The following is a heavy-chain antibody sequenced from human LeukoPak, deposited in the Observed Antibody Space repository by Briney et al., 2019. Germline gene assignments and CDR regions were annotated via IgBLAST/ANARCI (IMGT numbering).Heavy chain of an antibody. V-gene: IGHV3-11*01. J-gene: IGHJ6*02. CDR3: ANLRDYYYYGMDV. Sequence: GGSLRLSCAASGFTFSDYYMSWIRQAPGKGLEWVSYISSSGSTIYYADSVKGRFTISRDNAKNSLYLQMNSLRAEDTAVYYCANLRDYYYYGMDVWGQGTTVTVSS. CDR1: GFTFSDYY. D-gene: IGHD3-16*01. CDR2: ISSSGSTI.